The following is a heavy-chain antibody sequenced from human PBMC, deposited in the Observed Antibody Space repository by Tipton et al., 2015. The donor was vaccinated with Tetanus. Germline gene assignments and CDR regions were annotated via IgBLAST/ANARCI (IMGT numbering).Heavy chain of an antibody. CDR2: VSASGNT. V-gene: IGHV3-23*01. CDR1: GFLISSYA. CDR3: AKLKSGGDSSAIEH. J-gene: IGHJ4*02. D-gene: IGHD2-21*02. Sequence: SPRLSCAGSGFLISSYAMNWVRQVPGEGLEWVSGVSASGNTNYADSVDGRFTISRDNAKNTMYLQMNSLRAEDTATYYCAKLKSGGDSSAIEHWGQGTLVTVSS.